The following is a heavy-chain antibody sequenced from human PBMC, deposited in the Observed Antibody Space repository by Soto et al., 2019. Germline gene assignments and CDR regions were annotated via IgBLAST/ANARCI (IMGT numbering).Heavy chain of an antibody. D-gene: IGHD3-10*01. CDR3: ARRWGEGRVDY. J-gene: IGHJ4*02. CDR1: GGSINSGDYS. Sequence: SETLSLTCTVSGGSINSGDYSWTWIRQPPGKGLEWIGYIYHTGTTYYNMSLKSRVTISVDRSKNQFSLKPSSVTAADTAVYYCARRWGEGRVDYWGQGTLVTVSS. V-gene: IGHV4-30-2*01. CDR2: IYHTGTT.